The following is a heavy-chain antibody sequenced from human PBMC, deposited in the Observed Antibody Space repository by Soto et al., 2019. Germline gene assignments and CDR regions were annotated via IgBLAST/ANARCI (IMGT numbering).Heavy chain of an antibody. Sequence: SETLSLTCTVSGGSISSYYWSWIRQPPGKGLEWIGYIYYSGSTNYNPSLKSRVTISVDTSKNQFSLKLSSVTAAETAVYYCARVQGGDILTGYYPGVRGYYYGMDVWGQGTTVTVSS. CDR2: IYYSGST. J-gene: IGHJ6*02. V-gene: IGHV4-59*01. D-gene: IGHD3-9*01. CDR3: ARVQGGDILTGYYPGVRGYYYGMDV. CDR1: GGSISSYY.